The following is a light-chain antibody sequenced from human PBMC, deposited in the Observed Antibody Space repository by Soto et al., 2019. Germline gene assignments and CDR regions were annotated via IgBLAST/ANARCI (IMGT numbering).Light chain of an antibody. CDR1: QSVSSSY. CDR3: QQYGSSPLFT. J-gene: IGKJ3*01. Sequence: EIVLTQSPGTLSLSPGETATLSCRASQSVSSSYLAWYQQKPGQAPRLLIYGASGRATGIPDRFSGSGSGTDFTLTISRLEPEDVAVYYCQQYGSSPLFTFGPGTKVDIK. CDR2: GAS. V-gene: IGKV3-20*01.